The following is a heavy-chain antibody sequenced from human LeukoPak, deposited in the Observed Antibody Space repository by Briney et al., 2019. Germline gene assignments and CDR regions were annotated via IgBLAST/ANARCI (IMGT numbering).Heavy chain of an antibody. CDR3: ARVEKAGGSGSYYKVSVWFDP. J-gene: IGHJ5*02. V-gene: IGHV3-30*02. CDR2: TRNDGGNK. CDR1: GFTSSSYG. Sequence: GGSLRLSCAPSGFTSSSYGMHCVRHAPRNGLEWVGFTRNDGGNKNYADSMTGRLSLSRDNSENTLYLQMNSLRAEDTAVYYCARVEKAGGSGSYYKVSVWFDPGGQGTLLSVSS. D-gene: IGHD3-10*01.